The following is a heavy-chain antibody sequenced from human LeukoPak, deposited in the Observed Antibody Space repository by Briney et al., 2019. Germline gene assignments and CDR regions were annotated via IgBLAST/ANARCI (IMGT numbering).Heavy chain of an antibody. Sequence: PSETLSLTCTVSGGSISGYYWSWIRQSPEKGLESIGFIYSTGSTNYNPSLKSRVTISIDTSQNQFSLRLSSVTAADTAVYYCARSDGYGLVGIWGQGTMVTVSS. CDR3: ARSDGYGLVGI. V-gene: IGHV4-59*01. CDR2: IYSTGST. D-gene: IGHD5-18*01. J-gene: IGHJ3*02. CDR1: GGSISGYY.